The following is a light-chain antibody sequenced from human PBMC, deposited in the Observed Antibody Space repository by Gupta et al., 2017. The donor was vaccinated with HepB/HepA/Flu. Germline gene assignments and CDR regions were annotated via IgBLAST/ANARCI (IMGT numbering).Light chain of an antibody. CDR1: KLGDKY. CDR3: QAGDSSTVV. J-gene: IGLJ2*01. Sequence: SYERPQPPSVSVSPGQTASITCSEDKLGDKYACWYQQKPGQSPVLVIYQDSKRPAGTPERFSGSNSGNTATLTISGTQAMDEADYYCQAGDSSTVVFGGGTKLTVL. V-gene: IGLV3-1*01. CDR2: QDS.